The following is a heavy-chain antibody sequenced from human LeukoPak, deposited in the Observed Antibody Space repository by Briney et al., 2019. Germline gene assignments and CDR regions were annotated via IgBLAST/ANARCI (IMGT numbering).Heavy chain of an antibody. CDR1: GFTFSTYW. Sequence: GGSLRLSCAASGFTFSTYWMSWVRQAPGKGPEWVAYISSGGTTIYYADYVRGRFIISRDNAKKSLYLQMNSLRVEDTAVYYCARDGSGRAYFDHWGQGTLVTVSS. CDR3: ARDGSGRAYFDH. D-gene: IGHD3-10*01. V-gene: IGHV3-48*04. J-gene: IGHJ4*02. CDR2: ISSGGTTI.